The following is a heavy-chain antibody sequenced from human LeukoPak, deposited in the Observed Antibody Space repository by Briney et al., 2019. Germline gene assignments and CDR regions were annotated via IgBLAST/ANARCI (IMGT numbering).Heavy chain of an antibody. J-gene: IGHJ3*02. CDR3: ARDADILAAFDI. CDR1: GYSISSGYF. V-gene: IGHV4-38-2*02. CDR2: MYHRGRT. D-gene: IGHD2-15*01. Sequence: SETLSLTCAVSGYSISSGYFWGWIRQPSAQGLAWIASMYHRGRTYHNPSLKSRVTISVDRSKNQFSLKLSSVTAADTAVYYCARDADILAAFDIWGQGTMVTVSS.